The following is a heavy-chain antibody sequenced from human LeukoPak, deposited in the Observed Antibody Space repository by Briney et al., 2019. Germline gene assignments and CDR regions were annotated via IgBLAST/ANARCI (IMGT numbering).Heavy chain of an antibody. J-gene: IGHJ6*02. CDR2: IKQDGSEK. Sequence: GGSLRRSCAASGFTFSSYWMSWVRQAPGKGLEWVANIKQDGSEKYYVDSVKGRFTISRDNAKNSLYLQMNSLRAEDTAVYYCARGDYGDYYYYYGMDVWGQGTTVTVSS. D-gene: IGHD4-17*01. CDR1: GFTFSSYW. CDR3: ARGDYGDYYYYYGMDV. V-gene: IGHV3-7*03.